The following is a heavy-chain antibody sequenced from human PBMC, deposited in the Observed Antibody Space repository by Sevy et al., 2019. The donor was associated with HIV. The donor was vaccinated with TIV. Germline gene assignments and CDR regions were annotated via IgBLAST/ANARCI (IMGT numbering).Heavy chain of an antibody. CDR1: GFTFSSYS. CDR3: AREGGYYDRFFDY. Sequence: GGSLRLSCAASGFTFSSYSMNWVRQAPGKGLEWVSSISSSSSYIYYAYSVKGRFTISRDNAKNSLYLQMNSLRAEDTAVYYCAREGGYYDRFFDYWGQGTLVTVSS. CDR2: ISSSSSYI. V-gene: IGHV3-21*01. D-gene: IGHD3-22*01. J-gene: IGHJ4*02.